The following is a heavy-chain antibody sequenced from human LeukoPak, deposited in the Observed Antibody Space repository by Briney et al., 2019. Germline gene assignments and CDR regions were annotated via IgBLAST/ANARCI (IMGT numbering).Heavy chain of an antibody. J-gene: IGHJ4*02. Sequence: ETLSLTCTVSGGSISSGSYYWGWIRQAPGKGLEWVSYISSSSSTIYYADSVKGRFTISRDNAKNSLYLQMNSLRAEDTAVYYCARDKNTYDYVWGSYRYTLFDYWGQGTLVTVSS. CDR3: ARDKNTYDYVWGSYRYTLFDY. D-gene: IGHD3-16*02. CDR1: GGSISSGS. CDR2: ISSSSSTI. V-gene: IGHV3-48*01.